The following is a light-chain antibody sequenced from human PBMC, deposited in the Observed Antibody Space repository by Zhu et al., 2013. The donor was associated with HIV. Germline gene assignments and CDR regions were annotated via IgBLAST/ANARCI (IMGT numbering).Light chain of an antibody. CDR2: GAS. CDR3: QQYESLPIS. J-gene: IGKJ4*01. V-gene: IGKV1-33*01. Sequence: DIHMTQFPSSLSASVGERISITCRATEDIHNYLNWYQQKPGRAPQLLIYGASTLEAGVPSRFSGSGSKTQFSLIINNLQPEDFATYFCQQYESLPISFGGGTTV. CDR1: EDIHNY.